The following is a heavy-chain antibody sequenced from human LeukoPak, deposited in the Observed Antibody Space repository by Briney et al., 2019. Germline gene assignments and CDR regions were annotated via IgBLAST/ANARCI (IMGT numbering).Heavy chain of an antibody. V-gene: IGHV1-46*01. D-gene: IGHD6-13*01. CDR1: GYTFTSYY. J-gene: IGHJ3*02. CDR3: ARVISAAGTGLEAFDI. Sequence: ASVKVSCKAAGYTFTSYYMHWVRQAPGQGLEWMGIINPSGGSTSYAQKFQGRVTMTRDTSTSTVYMELSSLRSEDTAVYYCARVISAAGTGLEAFDIWGQGTMVTVSS. CDR2: INPSGGST.